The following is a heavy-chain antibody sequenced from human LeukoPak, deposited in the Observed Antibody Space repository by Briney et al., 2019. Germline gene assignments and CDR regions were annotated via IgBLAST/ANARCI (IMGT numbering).Heavy chain of an antibody. CDR1: GFTFDGYG. Sequence: GGSLRLSCAASGFTFDGYGMSWVRQAPGKGLEWVSGINWNGGSTGYADSVKGRFTISRDNAKNSLYLQMNSLRAEDTALYYCARDEPGSGYSYGYGYWGQGTLVTVSS. V-gene: IGHV3-20*04. D-gene: IGHD5-18*01. J-gene: IGHJ4*02. CDR2: INWNGGST. CDR3: ARDEPGSGYSYGYGY.